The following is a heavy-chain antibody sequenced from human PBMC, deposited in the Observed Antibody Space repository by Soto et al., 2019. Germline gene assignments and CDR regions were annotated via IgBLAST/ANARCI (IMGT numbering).Heavy chain of an antibody. CDR3: ASDDLRDYGDYARHDY. D-gene: IGHD4-17*01. CDR2: ISSSSSYI. V-gene: IGHV3-21*01. CDR1: GFTFSSYS. J-gene: IGHJ4*02. Sequence: GGSLRLSCAASGFTFSSYSMNWVRQAPGKGLEWVSSISSSSSYIYYADSVKGRFTISRDNAKNSLYLQMNSLRAEDTAVYYCASDDLRDYGDYARHDYWGQGTLVTVSS.